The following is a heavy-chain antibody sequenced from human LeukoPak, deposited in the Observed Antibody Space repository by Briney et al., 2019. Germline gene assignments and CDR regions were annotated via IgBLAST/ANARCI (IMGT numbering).Heavy chain of an antibody. V-gene: IGHV3-21*01. D-gene: IGHD6-13*01. CDR1: GFTLSSYS. Sequence: PGGSLRLSCSASGFTLSSYSMNWVRQAPGKGLEWVSSITSSSYIYYADSLKGRFTISRDNARNSLYLQMNSLRAEDTAVYYCARGYRGIAAAGTSSDYWGQGTLVTVSS. CDR3: ARGYRGIAAAGTSSDY. CDR2: ITSSSYI. J-gene: IGHJ4*02.